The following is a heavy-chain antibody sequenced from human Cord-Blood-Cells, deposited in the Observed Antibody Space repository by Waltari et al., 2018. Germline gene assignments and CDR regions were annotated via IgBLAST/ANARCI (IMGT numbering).Heavy chain of an antibody. CDR1: GGSFSGYY. CDR3: ASGVVVVPAATSRSWYFDL. V-gene: IGHV4-34*01. D-gene: IGHD2-2*01. CDR2: INHSGST. Sequence: QVQLQQWGAGLLKPSETLSLTCAVYGGSFSGYYWSWIRQPPGKGLEWIGEINHSGSTNYNPSLKGRVTISVETSKNQFSLKLSSVTASDTAVYYCASGVVVVPAATSRSWYFDLWGRGTLVTVSS. J-gene: IGHJ2*01.